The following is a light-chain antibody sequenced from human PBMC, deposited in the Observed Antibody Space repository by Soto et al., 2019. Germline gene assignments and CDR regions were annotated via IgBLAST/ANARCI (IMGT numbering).Light chain of an antibody. V-gene: IGKV3-20*01. CDR1: ESISSTS. CDR3: QQHGNSPIT. Sequence: IVLTQAPGILSFSLGEIATLSFRVSESISSTSLAWYQQKPGQAPRLLIYGASTRATGVPDRFSGSESGTDFTLTISRLEPEDFAVYYCQQHGNSPITFGQGTRLEIK. CDR2: GAS. J-gene: IGKJ5*01.